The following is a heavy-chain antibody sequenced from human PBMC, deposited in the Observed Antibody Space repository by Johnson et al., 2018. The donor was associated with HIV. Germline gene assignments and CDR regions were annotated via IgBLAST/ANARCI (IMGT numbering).Heavy chain of an antibody. CDR1: GFTFNNYG. J-gene: IGHJ1*01. CDR3: AKDRLSFCLLSRGPVSSVLEPGDDARGLLGLRWAM. V-gene: IGHV3-30*18. Sequence: QVQLVESGGGVVQPGRSLRLSCAASGFTFNNYGMHWVRQAPGKGLEWVAVISYDGSNKYYADSVKGRFTISRDSSKNMLYLQMNSLRTEDTAVYYCAKDRLSFCLLSRGPVSSVLEPGDDARGLLGLRWAMWG. D-gene: IGHD2/OR15-2a*01. CDR2: ISYDGSNK.